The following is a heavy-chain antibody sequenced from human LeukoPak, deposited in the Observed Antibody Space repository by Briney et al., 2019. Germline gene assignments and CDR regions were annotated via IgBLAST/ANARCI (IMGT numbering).Heavy chain of an antibody. CDR3: AKGGGSTLKAVAGRSFDY. J-gene: IGHJ4*02. Sequence: GGSLRLSCAASGFTFDDYAMHWVRQAPGKGLEWVSGISWNSDSIGYADSVKGRFTISRDNAKNSLYLQMNSLRAEDMALYYCAKGGGSTLKAVAGRSFDYWGQGTLVTVSS. D-gene: IGHD6-19*01. CDR2: ISWNSDSI. V-gene: IGHV3-9*03. CDR1: GFTFDDYA.